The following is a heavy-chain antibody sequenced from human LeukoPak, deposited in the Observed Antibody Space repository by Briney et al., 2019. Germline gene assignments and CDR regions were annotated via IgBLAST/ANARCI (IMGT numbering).Heavy chain of an antibody. CDR1: GGTFSSYA. CDR2: IIPIFGTA. Sequence: ASVKVSCKASGGTFSSYAISWVRQAPGQGLEWMGGIIPIFGTANYAQKFQGRVTITADESTSTAYMELSSLRSEDTAVYYCASAQYYYGSGSQTLYYYYYMDVWGKGTTVTISS. CDR3: ASAQYYYGSGSQTLYYYYYMDV. D-gene: IGHD3-10*01. J-gene: IGHJ6*03. V-gene: IGHV1-69*13.